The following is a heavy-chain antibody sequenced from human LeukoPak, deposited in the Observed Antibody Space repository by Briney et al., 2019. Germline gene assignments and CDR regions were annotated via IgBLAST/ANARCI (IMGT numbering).Heavy chain of an antibody. V-gene: IGHV3-11*01. D-gene: IGHD5-24*01. J-gene: IGHJ4*02. CDR2: ISSTGGDK. CDR3: ARGGNGSFDR. Sequence: GGSLRLSCKGSGVTFEDYYLSWIRQAPGKGLEWISYISSTGGDKFYADPVKGRFIISRDNAMNSVYMEMNDLTAEDTAFYYCARGGNGSFDRWGQGTLVIVSS. CDR1: GVTFEDYY.